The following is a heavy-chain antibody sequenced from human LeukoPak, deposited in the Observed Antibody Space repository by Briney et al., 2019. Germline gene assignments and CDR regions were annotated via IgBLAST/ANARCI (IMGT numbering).Heavy chain of an antibody. Sequence: TSETLSLTCTVSGGSISSYYWSWIRQPAGKGLEWIGRIYTSGSTNYNPSLKSRVTMSVDTSKNQFSLKLSSVTAADTAVYYCARDHLANLASRLFDPWGQGSLVTVSS. J-gene: IGHJ5*02. D-gene: IGHD3-3*01. CDR3: ARDHLANLASRLFDP. CDR2: IYTSGST. V-gene: IGHV4-4*07. CDR1: GGSISSYY.